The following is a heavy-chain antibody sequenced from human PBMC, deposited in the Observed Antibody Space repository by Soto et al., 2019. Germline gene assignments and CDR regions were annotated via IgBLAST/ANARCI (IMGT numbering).Heavy chain of an antibody. J-gene: IGHJ4*02. CDR2: IYSGGST. Sequence: GSLRLSCAASGFTVSSNYMSWVRQAPGKGLEWVSVIYSGGSTNYADSVKGRVTISRDTAKNTLYLQMNSLRAEDTAVYYCAREIATTGEYYFDYWGQGTLVTVSS. D-gene: IGHD6-13*01. CDR3: AREIATTGEYYFDY. CDR1: GFTVSSNY. V-gene: IGHV3-66*01.